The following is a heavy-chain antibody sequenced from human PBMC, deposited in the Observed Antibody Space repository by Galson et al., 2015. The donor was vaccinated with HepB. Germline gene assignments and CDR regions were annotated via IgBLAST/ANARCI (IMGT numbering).Heavy chain of an antibody. CDR3: ARGGPSYDSSGYWGY. V-gene: IGHV1-46*03. D-gene: IGHD3-22*01. J-gene: IGHJ4*02. CDR2: INPSGGST. CDR1: GYTFTSYY. Sequence: SVKVSCKASGYTFTSYYMHWVRQAPGQGLEWMGIINPSGGSTSYAQKFQGRVTMTRDTSTSTVYMELSSLRSEDTAVYYCARGGPSYDSSGYWGYWGQGTLATVSS.